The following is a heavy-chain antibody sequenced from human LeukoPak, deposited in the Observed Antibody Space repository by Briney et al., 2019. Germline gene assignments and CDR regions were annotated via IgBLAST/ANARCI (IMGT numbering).Heavy chain of an antibody. CDR2: AYYRGST. Sequence: SETLSLTCAVYGGSFSGYSWGWIRQPPGMGLEWIGSAYYRGSTYYNPSLKSRVTISVDTSKNQFSLKLSSVTAADTAVYYCAKRGGGGSSGRDDYWGQGTLVTVSS. CDR1: GGSFSGYS. D-gene: IGHD1-26*01. J-gene: IGHJ4*02. V-gene: IGHV4-39*01. CDR3: AKRGGGGSSGRDDY.